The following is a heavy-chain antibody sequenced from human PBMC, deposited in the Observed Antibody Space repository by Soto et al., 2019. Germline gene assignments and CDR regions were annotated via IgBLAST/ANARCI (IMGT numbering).Heavy chain of an antibody. CDR3: AKELGGSQNWFDT. CDR2: ISWDGGST. V-gene: IGHV3-43*01. Sequence: PGGSLRLSCAASGFTFDGYTMHWVRQAPGKGLEWVSLISWDGGSTYYADSVKGRFTISRDNSKNSLYLQMNSLRTEDTALYYCAKELGGSQNWFDTWRQGTLATVSS. J-gene: IGHJ5*02. D-gene: IGHD2-15*01. CDR1: GFTFDGYT.